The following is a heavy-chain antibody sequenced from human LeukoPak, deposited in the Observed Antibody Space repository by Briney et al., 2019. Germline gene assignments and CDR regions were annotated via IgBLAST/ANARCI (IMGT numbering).Heavy chain of an antibody. D-gene: IGHD5-18*01. J-gene: IGHJ4*02. Sequence: GGSLRLSCAASGFTLSNYEMNWVRQAPGKGLEWVSYIGSSGSNIYYADSVKGRFTISRDNAKGSLYLQINSLRAEDTAIYYCARGYRFGYDYWGQGTLVTVSS. CDR3: ARGYRFGYDY. V-gene: IGHV3-48*03. CDR2: IGSSGSNI. CDR1: GFTLSNYE.